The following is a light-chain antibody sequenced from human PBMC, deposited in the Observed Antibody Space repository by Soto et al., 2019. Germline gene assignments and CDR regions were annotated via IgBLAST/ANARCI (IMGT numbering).Light chain of an antibody. V-gene: IGLV2-14*03. CDR3: SSYTSTNTLVI. Sequence: QSALTQPASVSGSPGQSVTISCTGTSSDVGGYNYVSWYQQHPGKAPKLLIYDVSHRPSVVSRRFSGSKSGNTASLAISGLQAEDEADYYCSSYTSTNTLVIFGGGTKLTVL. CDR1: SSDVGGYNY. CDR2: DVS. J-gene: IGLJ2*01.